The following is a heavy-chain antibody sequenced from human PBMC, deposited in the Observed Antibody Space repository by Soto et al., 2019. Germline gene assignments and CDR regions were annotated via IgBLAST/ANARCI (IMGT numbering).Heavy chain of an antibody. V-gene: IGHV4-34*01. CDR1: GGSFSGYY. D-gene: IGHD6-13*01. CDR3: AIGRGSFIAAAGEGRDFDY. Sequence: SETLSLTCAVDGGSFSGYYWSWIRQPPGKGLEWIGELNHSGSTNYNPSLKSRVTISLDTSKNQFSLKLSSVTAADTAVYYCAIGRGSFIAAAGEGRDFDYWGQGTLVTVSS. J-gene: IGHJ4*02. CDR2: LNHSGST.